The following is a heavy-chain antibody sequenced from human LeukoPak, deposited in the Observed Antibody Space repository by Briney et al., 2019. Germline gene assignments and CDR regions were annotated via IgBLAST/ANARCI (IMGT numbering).Heavy chain of an antibody. V-gene: IGHV1-2*02. CDR2: INPNSGGT. D-gene: IGHD3-22*01. CDR1: GYTFTGYY. CDR3: AREYYYDSSGYFRAFDY. J-gene: IGHJ4*02. Sequence: ASVKVSCKASGYTFTGYYMHWVRQAPGQGLEWMGWINPNSGGTNYAQKFQGRVTMTRDTSISTAYMELSRLRSDDTAVYYCAREYYYDSSGYFRAFDYWGQGTLVTVSS.